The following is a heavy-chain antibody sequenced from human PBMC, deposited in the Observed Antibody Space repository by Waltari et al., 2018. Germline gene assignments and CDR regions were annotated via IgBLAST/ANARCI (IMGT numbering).Heavy chain of an antibody. CDR2: VDPEDGEA. CDR3: ATGLEDSDSASRPFDV. CDR1: AFTITNYY. J-gene: IGHJ3*01. V-gene: IGHV1-69-2*01. Sequence: VLLLQSGAAVKKPGTTVKISCKVSAFTITNYYIHWVQQAPGKGLHWMGLVDPEDGEAIYSENFQGRVTRTADTSTDTVYMQLSSLTSDDTAIYYCATGLEDSDSASRPFDVWGQGTMVTVS. D-gene: IGHD1-26*01.